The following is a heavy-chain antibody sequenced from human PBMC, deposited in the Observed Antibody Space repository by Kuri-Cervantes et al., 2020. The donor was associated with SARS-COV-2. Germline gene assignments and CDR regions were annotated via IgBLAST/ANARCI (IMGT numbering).Heavy chain of an antibody. CDR2: INPNSGGT. CDR1: VYTFTGYY. V-gene: IGHV1-2*02. D-gene: IGHD1-26*01. CDR3: ARDSLLSGSYHFDY. Sequence: ASVKVSCKASVYTFTGYYMHWVRQAPGQGLEWMGWINPNSGGTNYAQKLQGRVTMTRDTSISTAYMELSRLRSDDTAVYYCARDSLLSGSYHFDYWGQGTLVTVSS. J-gene: IGHJ4*02.